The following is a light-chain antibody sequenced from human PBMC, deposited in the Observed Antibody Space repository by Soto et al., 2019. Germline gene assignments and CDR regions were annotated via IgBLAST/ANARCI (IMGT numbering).Light chain of an antibody. J-gene: IGLJ2*01. CDR1: SSNIGAGFD. CDR2: DTN. Sequence: QPVLTQPPSVSGAPGQRVTISCTGSSSNIGAGFDVHWYQHLPGTVPQLLIYDTNKRPSGVPDRFSGSKSGASSSLAITGLQYEDEGEYFCQSYEGSLPVIFGVGTQLPVL. V-gene: IGLV1-40*01. CDR3: QSYEGSLPVI.